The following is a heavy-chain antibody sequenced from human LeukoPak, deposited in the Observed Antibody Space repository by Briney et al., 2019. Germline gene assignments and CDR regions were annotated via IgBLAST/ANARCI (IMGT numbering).Heavy chain of an antibody. D-gene: IGHD2-2*01. CDR1: GYSFTSYW. CDR3: AIGYCSSTSCYELDY. V-gene: IGHV5-51*01. CDR2: IYPGDSDT. J-gene: IGHJ4*02. Sequence: GESLKISCKGSGYSFTSYWIGWVRQMPGKGLEWMGIIYPGDSDTRYSPSFQGQVTISADKSISTAYLQWSSLKASDTAMYYCAIGYCSSTSCYELDYWGRGTLVTVSS.